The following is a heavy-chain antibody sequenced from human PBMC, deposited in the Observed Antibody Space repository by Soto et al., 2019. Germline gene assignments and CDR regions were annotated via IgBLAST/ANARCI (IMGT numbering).Heavy chain of an antibody. J-gene: IGHJ4*02. D-gene: IGHD3-10*01. V-gene: IGHV1-3*01. CDR3: XXXXXXXXSYDY. Sequence: QVQLVQSGAEVKKPGASVKVSCKASGYTFTNYAMHWVRQAPGHRLEWMGWINAGNGNTTYSQKFQGRVTITRDTXXXXXXXXXXXXXXXXXXXXXXXXXXXXXXSYDYWAQGTLLTVSS. CDR2: INAGNGNT. CDR1: GYTFTNYA.